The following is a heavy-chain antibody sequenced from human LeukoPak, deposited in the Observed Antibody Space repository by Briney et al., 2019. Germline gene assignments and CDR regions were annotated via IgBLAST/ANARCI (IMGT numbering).Heavy chain of an antibody. D-gene: IGHD1-26*01. Sequence: SETLSLTCTVSGGSISSSSYYWGWIRQPPGKGLEWIGSINYSGSTYYNPSLKSRVTISVDTSKNQFSLRLSSVTAADTAVYYCARARWELPRYHYYMDVWGRGTTVTISS. CDR2: INYSGST. CDR3: ARARWELPRYHYYMDV. CDR1: GGSISSSSYY. J-gene: IGHJ6*03. V-gene: IGHV4-39*07.